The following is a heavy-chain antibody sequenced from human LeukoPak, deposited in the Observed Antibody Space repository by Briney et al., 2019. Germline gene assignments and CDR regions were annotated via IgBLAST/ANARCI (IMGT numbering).Heavy chain of an antibody. Sequence: GGSLRLSCAASGFTFSSYAMHWVRQAPGKGLEWVAVISYDGSNKYYADSVKGRFTISRDNSKNTLYLQMNSLRAEDTAVYYCAREFSPSAAFDIWGQGTMVTVSS. CDR1: GFTFSSYA. J-gene: IGHJ3*02. V-gene: IGHV3-30-3*01. D-gene: IGHD6-6*01. CDR2: ISYDGSNK. CDR3: AREFSPSAAFDI.